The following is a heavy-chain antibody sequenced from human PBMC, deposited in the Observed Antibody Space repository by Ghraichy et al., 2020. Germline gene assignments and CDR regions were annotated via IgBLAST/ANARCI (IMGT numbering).Heavy chain of an antibody. CDR2: IYHNGRT. D-gene: IGHD2-2*01. J-gene: IGHJ5*02. CDR1: GDSLNNYY. Sequence: PETLSLTCTVSGDSLNNYYWSWIRQAPGKGLEWIGSIYHNGRTKYNPSLKSRVTMSVDTSKNQFSLSLTSVTAADTAVFYCARDQEWRASSSGFDPWGQGTLVSFSP. V-gene: IGHV4-59*01. CDR3: ARDQEWRASSSGFDP.